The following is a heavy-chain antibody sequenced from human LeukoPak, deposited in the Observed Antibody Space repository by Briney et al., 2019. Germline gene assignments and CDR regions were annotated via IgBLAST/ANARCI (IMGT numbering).Heavy chain of an antibody. CDR3: VRDRYCSSTSCFATFFDY. V-gene: IGHV1-46*01. CDR1: GYTFTSCY. Sequence: ASVKVSCKASGYTFTSCYMHWVRQAPGQGLEWMGIINPSGGSTSYAQKFQGRVTMTRDMSTSTVYMELSSLRSEDTAVYYCVRDRYCSSTSCFATFFDYWGQGTLVTVSS. J-gene: IGHJ4*02. D-gene: IGHD2-2*01. CDR2: INPSGGST.